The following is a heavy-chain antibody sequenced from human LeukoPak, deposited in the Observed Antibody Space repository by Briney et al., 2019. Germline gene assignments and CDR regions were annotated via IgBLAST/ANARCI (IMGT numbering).Heavy chain of an antibody. V-gene: IGHV4-34*01. CDR2: INHSGST. J-gene: IGHJ4*02. CDR3: ARIVSERRYDFWSGYYLYYFDY. Sequence: SETLSLTCAVYGGSFSGYYWSWIRQPPGKGLEWIGEINHSGSTNYNPSLKSRVTISVDTSKNQFSLKLSSVTAADTAVYYCARIVSERRYDFWSGYYLYYFDYWGQGTLVTVSS. D-gene: IGHD3-3*01. CDR1: GGSFSGYY.